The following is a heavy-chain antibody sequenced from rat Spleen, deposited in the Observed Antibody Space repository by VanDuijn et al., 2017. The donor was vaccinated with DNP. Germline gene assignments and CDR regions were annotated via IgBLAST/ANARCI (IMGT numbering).Heavy chain of an antibody. Sequence: QVQLKESGPGLVQPSQTLSLTCTVAGFSLTSNRVHWVRQSPGKGLEWMGVIWNNGGTRYNSVLKSRLSISKDTSKSQVFLKMTSLQTEDTATYYCARSPESSYIYFPWAYWGQGTLVTVSS. CDR1: GFSLTSNR. CDR2: IWNNGGT. CDR3: ARSPESSYIYFPWAY. J-gene: IGHJ3*01. D-gene: IGHD1-2*01. V-gene: IGHV2-41*01.